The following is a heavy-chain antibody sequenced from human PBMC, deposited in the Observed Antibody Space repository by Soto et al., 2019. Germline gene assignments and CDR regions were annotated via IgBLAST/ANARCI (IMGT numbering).Heavy chain of an antibody. V-gene: IGHV3-48*02. CDR3: ARDTMIVVVIDGYYGMDV. Sequence: PGGSLRLSCAASGFSFSHYSMIWVRQAPGKGLEWLSYISSESGTIYYAESVKGRFTVSRDNAKNSLSLQMNILRDEDAATYYCARDTMIVVVIDGYYGMDVWGQGTTVTVSS. D-gene: IGHD3-22*01. CDR2: ISSESGTI. J-gene: IGHJ6*02. CDR1: GFSFSHYS.